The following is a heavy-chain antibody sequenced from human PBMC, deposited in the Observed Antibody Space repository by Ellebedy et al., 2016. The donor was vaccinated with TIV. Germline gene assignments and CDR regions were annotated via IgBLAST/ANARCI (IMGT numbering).Heavy chain of an antibody. V-gene: IGHV3-23*01. CDR2: ISGSGGST. Sequence: GGSLRLSXAASGFTFSSYAMSWVRQAPGKGLEWVSAISGSGGSTYYADSVKGRFTISRDNSKNTLYLQMNSLRAEDTAVYYCAKDPTDIVVVIGFDYWGQGTLVTVSS. J-gene: IGHJ4*02. D-gene: IGHD2-21*01. CDR1: GFTFSSYA. CDR3: AKDPTDIVVVIGFDY.